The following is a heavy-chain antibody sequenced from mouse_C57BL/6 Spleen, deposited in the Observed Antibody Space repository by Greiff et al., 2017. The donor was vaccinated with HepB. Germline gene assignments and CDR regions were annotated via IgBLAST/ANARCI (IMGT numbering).Heavy chain of an antibody. D-gene: IGHD1-1*01. J-gene: IGHJ2*01. Sequence: EVKLVESGGGLVLPGGSMKLSCVASGFTFSNYWMNWVCQSPEKGLEWVAQIRLKSDNYATDYAESVKVSFTISRDDSKSSVYLQMNNLRAEDTGIYYCTGTTVVVDYWGQVTTLTVSS. CDR3: TGTTVVVDY. CDR2: IRLKSDNYAT. V-gene: IGHV6-3*01. CDR1: GFTFSNYW.